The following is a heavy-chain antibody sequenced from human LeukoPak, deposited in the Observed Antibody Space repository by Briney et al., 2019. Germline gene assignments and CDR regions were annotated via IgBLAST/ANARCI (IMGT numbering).Heavy chain of an antibody. CDR3: ARESDYSNNVDY. CDR2: IYSSGST. V-gene: IGHV4-61*02. D-gene: IGHD4-11*01. Sequence: SETLSLTCTVSGDSISSGYYYWSWIRQPAGKGLEWIGRIYSSGSTNYNPSLKSRVTMSIDTSKNQFSLKLTSVTAADTAVYYCARESDYSNNVDYWGQGTLVTVSS. J-gene: IGHJ4*02. CDR1: GDSISSGYYY.